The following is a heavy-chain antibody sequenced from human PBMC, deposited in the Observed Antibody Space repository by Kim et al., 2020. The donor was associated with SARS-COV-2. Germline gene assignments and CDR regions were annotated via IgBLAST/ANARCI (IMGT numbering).Heavy chain of an antibody. V-gene: IGHV3-53*01. J-gene: IGHJ4*02. Sequence: ADSVTGRFTISRDSSKNTVYLQMNSLRGEDTAVYFCTRVDYYDSSGYPSDYWGQGTLVTVSS. D-gene: IGHD3-22*01. CDR3: TRVDYYDSSGYPSDY.